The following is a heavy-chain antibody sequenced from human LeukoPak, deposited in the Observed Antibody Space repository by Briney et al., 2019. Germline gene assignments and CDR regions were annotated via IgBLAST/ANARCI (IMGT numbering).Heavy chain of an antibody. V-gene: IGHV4-59*08. D-gene: IGHD3-22*01. CDR3: ARQSSYYYDSSGYAGCDP. CDR1: GGSISSYY. Sequence: PAETLSLTCTASGGSISSYYWSWIRQPPGKGLEWIGYIYYSGSTNYNPSLKSRVTISVDTSKNQFSLKLSSVTAADTAVYYCARQSSYYYDSSGYAGCDPWGQGTLVTVSS. J-gene: IGHJ5*02. CDR2: IYYSGST.